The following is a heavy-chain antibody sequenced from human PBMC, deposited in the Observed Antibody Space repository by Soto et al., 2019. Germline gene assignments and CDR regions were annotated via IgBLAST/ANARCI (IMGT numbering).Heavy chain of an antibody. D-gene: IGHD2-2*01. CDR1: GFTFSSYA. V-gene: IGHV3-23*01. Sequence: GGSLRLSCAASGFTFSSYAMSWVRQAPGKGLEWVSAISGSGGSTYYADSVKGRFTISRDNSKNTLYLQMNSLRAEDTAVYYCAKDEYCSSTSCYADPFDYWGQGTLVTVSS. CDR2: ISGSGGST. CDR3: AKDEYCSSTSCYADPFDY. J-gene: IGHJ4*02.